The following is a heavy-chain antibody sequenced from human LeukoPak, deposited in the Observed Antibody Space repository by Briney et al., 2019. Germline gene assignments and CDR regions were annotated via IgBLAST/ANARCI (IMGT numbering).Heavy chain of an antibody. D-gene: IGHD2-2*01. CDR2: IGGSGGVT. J-gene: IGHJ5*02. CDR3: EKDGRGGDCTSASCTNWFGP. CDR1: GFTFSTYA. Sequence: GGSLRLSCAASGFTFSTYALTWVRQAPGKGLEWVSTIGGSGGVTYYADSVKGRFTISRDNSKNTLYLQMNSLRAEDTAVYYCEKDGRGGDCTSASCTNWFGPWGQGTLVTVSS. V-gene: IGHV3-23*01.